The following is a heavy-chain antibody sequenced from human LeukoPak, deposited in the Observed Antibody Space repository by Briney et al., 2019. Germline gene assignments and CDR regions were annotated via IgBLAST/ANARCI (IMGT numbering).Heavy chain of an antibody. CDR2: IYYTGST. CDR1: GGSISSAGYS. V-gene: IGHV4-30-4*07. Sequence: SETLSLTCAVSGGSISSAGYSWSWIRQPPGKGLECIGYIYYTGSTYYNPSLKSRVTISLDTSKNQFSLRLSSVTAADTAVYYCARGNYYEYYYYYMDVWGKGTTVTVS. D-gene: IGHD3-22*01. J-gene: IGHJ6*03. CDR3: ARGNYYEYYYYYMDV.